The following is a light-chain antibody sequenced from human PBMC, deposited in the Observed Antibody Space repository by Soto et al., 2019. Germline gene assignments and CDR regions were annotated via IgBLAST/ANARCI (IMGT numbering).Light chain of an antibody. CDR1: SSDVGAYNY. CDR3: SSYTSNSTLV. CDR2: EVS. Sequence: QSALTQPASVYGSPGQSSTISCTGTSSDVGAYNYVSWYQQHPDKAPKLMIFEVSDRPSGVSNRFSGSNSGNTASLTISGLQAEDEADYFCSSYTSNSTLVFGVGTKLTVL. J-gene: IGLJ3*02. V-gene: IGLV2-14*01.